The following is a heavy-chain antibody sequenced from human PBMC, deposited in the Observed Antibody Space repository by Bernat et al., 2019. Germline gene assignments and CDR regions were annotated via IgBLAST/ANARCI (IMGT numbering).Heavy chain of an antibody. CDR1: GFIFSNYG. D-gene: IGHD4-23*01. Sequence: QVQLAESGGGVVQPGRSLRLSCAASGFIFSNYGMHWVRQAPGKGLEWVAVITYDGSNKNYADSVKGRFTISSDNYKNTLYLQMNSLRAEDTAVFYCAKVLTGLRWSTPFDYWGQGTLVTVSS. CDR3: AKVLTGLRWSTPFDY. J-gene: IGHJ4*02. V-gene: IGHV3-30*18. CDR2: ITYDGSNK.